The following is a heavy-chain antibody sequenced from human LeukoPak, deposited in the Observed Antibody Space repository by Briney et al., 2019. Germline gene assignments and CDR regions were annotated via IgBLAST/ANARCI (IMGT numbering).Heavy chain of an antibody. D-gene: IGHD6-6*01. CDR3: ARVKYSRWYYYMDV. CDR1: GGSFSGYY. J-gene: IGHJ6*03. CDR2: INHSGRT. V-gene: IGHV4-34*01. Sequence: SETLSLTCAFYGGSFSGYYWRWIRHPPGKGREWIGEINHSGRTNFNPSLKSRVTISVDTSKNQFSLKLSSVTAADTAVYYCARVKYSRWYYYMDVWGKGTTVTVSS.